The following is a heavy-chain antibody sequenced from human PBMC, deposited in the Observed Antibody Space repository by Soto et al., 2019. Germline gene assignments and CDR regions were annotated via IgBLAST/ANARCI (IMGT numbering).Heavy chain of an antibody. V-gene: IGHV3-30*03. CDR1: GFRFSGYG. D-gene: IGHD3-3*01. Sequence: GGSLRLSCAASGFRFSGYGMHWVRQAPGKGLEWLAAISDDGSNKYYADSVKGRFTISRDNAKNSLFLQMNSLRDEDTAVYYCARKGVAFDYWGQGALVTVSS. J-gene: IGHJ4*02. CDR2: ISDDGSNK. CDR3: ARKGVAFDY.